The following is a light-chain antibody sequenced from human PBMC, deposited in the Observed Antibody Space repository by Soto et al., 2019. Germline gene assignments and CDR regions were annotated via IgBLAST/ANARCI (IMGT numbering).Light chain of an antibody. Sequence: ESVMIQTPLSSPVTLGQAASISCRSSQSLVHSDGNTYLSWFQQRPGQPPRLLIYKVSDRFSGVPERFSGSGAGTDFTLTISRVEAEDVGVYYCMQATQSSWTFGQGTKVDIK. CDR1: QSLVHSDGNTY. CDR2: KVS. V-gene: IGKV2-24*01. J-gene: IGKJ1*01. CDR3: MQATQSSWT.